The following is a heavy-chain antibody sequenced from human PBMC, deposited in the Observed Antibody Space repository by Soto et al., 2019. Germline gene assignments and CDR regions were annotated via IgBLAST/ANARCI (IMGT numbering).Heavy chain of an antibody. D-gene: IGHD5-18*01. CDR3: ARGSGWRIRGYSYGLGYYYYYGMDV. CDR1: GGSFSGYY. CDR2: INHSGST. V-gene: IGHV4-34*01. Sequence: SETLSLTCAVYGGSFSGYYWSWIRQPPGKGLEWIGEINHSGSTNYNPSLKSRVTISVDTSKNQFSLKLSSVTAADTAVYYCARGSGWRIRGYSYGLGYYYYYGMDVWGQGTTVTVSS. J-gene: IGHJ6*02.